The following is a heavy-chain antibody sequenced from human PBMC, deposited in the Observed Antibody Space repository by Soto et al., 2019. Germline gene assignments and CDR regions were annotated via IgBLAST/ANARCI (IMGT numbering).Heavy chain of an antibody. CDR3: ARGGTAGRGDAIDI. D-gene: IGHD3-10*01. CDR1: GFTFRNQW. CDR2: INGDGTRA. Sequence: EVQLEESGGGSVQLGESLRVSCVASGFTFRNQWMHWVRQVPGKGLVWVCRINGDGTRANYADFVKGRFTISRDNAQNLLFLHLNSLRVDDPGVYLCARGGTAGRGDAIDIWGPGTTVAVSS. V-gene: IGHV3-74*01. J-gene: IGHJ3*02.